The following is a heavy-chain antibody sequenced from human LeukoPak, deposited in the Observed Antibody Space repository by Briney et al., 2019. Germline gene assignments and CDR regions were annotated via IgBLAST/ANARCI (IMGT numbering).Heavy chain of an antibody. Sequence: SETLSLTCTVPGGSITTYYWSWIRQPPGKGQEWIGYIYYSGSTNYTPSLKSRVTMSLDTSTNKFSLKLTSVTAADTAVYYCARGGTVVNGFDCWGQGTLVTVSS. CDR1: GGSITTYY. V-gene: IGHV4-59*01. CDR3: ARGGTVVNGFDC. J-gene: IGHJ4*02. CDR2: IYYSGST. D-gene: IGHD4-23*01.